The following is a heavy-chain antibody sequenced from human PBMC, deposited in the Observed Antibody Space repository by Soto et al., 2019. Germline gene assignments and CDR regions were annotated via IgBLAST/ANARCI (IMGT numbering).Heavy chain of an antibody. CDR3: ARARMFSGAHHDY. Sequence: QVHLVQSGAVVENPGASVKVSCKASGYTFTNFGINWVRQAPGQGLEWMGWITPYNGNANYPQKHQDRLTITTDTSTNTAYLELMSLRSDDTAVYFCARARMFSGAHHDYWGQGTRVTVSS. V-gene: IGHV1-18*04. J-gene: IGHJ4*02. CDR1: GYTFTNFG. D-gene: IGHD1-26*01. CDR2: ITPYNGNA.